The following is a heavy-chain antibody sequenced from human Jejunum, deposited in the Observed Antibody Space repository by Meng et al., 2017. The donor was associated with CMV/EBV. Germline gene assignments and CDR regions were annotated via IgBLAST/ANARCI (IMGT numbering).Heavy chain of an antibody. CDR3: GRDLTGERDQ. Sequence: EVQLVESGGGWVQPGGSLRLSCADSGFTFSSYWMHWVRQVPGEGLVWVSRINEDGSFTSYAGSVKGRFTISRDNAKNTLYLQMNTLRVDDSAVYYCGRDLTGERDQWGQGTLVTVAS. D-gene: IGHD7-27*01. J-gene: IGHJ4*02. V-gene: IGHV3-74*03. CDR2: INEDGSFT. CDR1: GFTFSSYW.